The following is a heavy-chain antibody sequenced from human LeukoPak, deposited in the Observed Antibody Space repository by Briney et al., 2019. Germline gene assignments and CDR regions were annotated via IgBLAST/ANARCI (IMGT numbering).Heavy chain of an antibody. CDR2: IYSGGST. CDR1: GFTVSSNY. V-gene: IGHV3-66*01. D-gene: IGHD2-15*01. CDR3: ARDAEDTPYSS. Sequence: GGSLRLSCAASGFTVSSNYMSWVRQAPGKGLEWVSVIYSGGSTYYADSVKGRFTISRDNSKNTLYLQMNSLRAEDTAVYYCARDAEDTPYSSWGQGTLVTVSS. J-gene: IGHJ5*02.